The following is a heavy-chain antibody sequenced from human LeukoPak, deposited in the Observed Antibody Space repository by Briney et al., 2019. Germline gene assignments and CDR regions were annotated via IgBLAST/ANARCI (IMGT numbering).Heavy chain of an antibody. Sequence: PSETLSLTCTVSGVSISSSSYYWAWIRQPPGKGLEGIVCIYYSGSTYYNPSLKSRVTISVDTSKNQFSLKLSSVTAADTAVYYCARRINYYDSSGSGTWFDPWGQGTLVTVSS. CDR2: IYYSGST. V-gene: IGHV4-39*01. D-gene: IGHD3-22*01. J-gene: IGHJ5*02. CDR3: ARRINYYDSSGSGTWFDP. CDR1: GVSISSSSYY.